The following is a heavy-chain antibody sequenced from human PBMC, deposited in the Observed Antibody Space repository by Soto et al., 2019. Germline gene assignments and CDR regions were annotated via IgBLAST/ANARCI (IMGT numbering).Heavy chain of an antibody. J-gene: IGHJ5*02. D-gene: IGHD3-10*01. Sequence: QVQLQESGPGLVKPSQTLSLTCTVSGGSISSGGYYWSWIRQHPGTGLEWIGYIYYSGSTYYNPSLKSRVTISVDTSKNQFSLKLSSVTAADTAVYHCARGGFGELLYCFDPWGQGALVTVSS. CDR1: GGSISSGGYY. CDR2: IYYSGST. CDR3: ARGGFGELLYCFDP. V-gene: IGHV4-31*03.